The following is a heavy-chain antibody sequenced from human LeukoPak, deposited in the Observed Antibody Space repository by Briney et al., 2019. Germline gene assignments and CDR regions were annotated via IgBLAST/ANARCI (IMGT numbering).Heavy chain of an antibody. CDR3: ARHRGAPYYYDSSGYGDWFDP. D-gene: IGHD3-22*01. CDR1: GGSISSYC. J-gene: IGHJ5*02. Sequence: PSETLSLTCTVSGGSISSYCWSWIRQPPGKGLEWIGYIYYSGSTNYNPSLKSRVTISVDTSKNQFSLKLSSVTAADTAVYYCARHRGAPYYYDSSGYGDWFDPWGQGTLVTVSS. CDR2: IYYSGST. V-gene: IGHV4-59*08.